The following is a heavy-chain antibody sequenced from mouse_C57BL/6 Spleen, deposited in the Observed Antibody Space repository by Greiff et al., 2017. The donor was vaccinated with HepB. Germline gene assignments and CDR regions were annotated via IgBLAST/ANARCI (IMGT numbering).Heavy chain of an antibody. CDR1: GYTFTSYW. Sequence: QVQLKQPGAELVKPGASVKLSCKASGYTFTSYWMQWVKQRPGQGLGWIGEIDPSDSYTNYNQKFKGKATLTVDTSSSTAYMQLSSLTSEDSAVYYCARRDGPFDYWGQGTTLTVSS. CDR3: ARRDGPFDY. J-gene: IGHJ2*01. D-gene: IGHD2-3*01. V-gene: IGHV1-50*01. CDR2: IDPSDSYT.